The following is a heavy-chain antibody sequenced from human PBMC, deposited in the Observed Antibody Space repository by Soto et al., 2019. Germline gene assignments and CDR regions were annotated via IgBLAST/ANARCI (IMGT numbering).Heavy chain of an antibody. CDR1: GFTVSSKY. Sequence: EVQLVESGGGLIQPGGSLRLSCAASGFTVSSKYMTWVRQAPGKGLEWVSVIYGGGTTYYADSVKGRFTISRDNSKHTLYLQTNSLRADETVVYCCVQTGGWPGFDLWGQGTLVTVSS. CDR2: IYGGGTT. J-gene: IGHJ4*02. D-gene: IGHD6-19*01. CDR3: VQTGGWPGFDL. V-gene: IGHV3-53*01.